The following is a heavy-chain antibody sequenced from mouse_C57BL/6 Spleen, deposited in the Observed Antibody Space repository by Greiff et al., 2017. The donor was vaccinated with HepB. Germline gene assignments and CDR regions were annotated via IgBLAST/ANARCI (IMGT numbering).Heavy chain of an antibody. CDR2: IDPETGGT. D-gene: IGHD1-1*01. V-gene: IGHV1-15*01. J-gene: IGHJ4*01. CDR3: TRTSGSSHYAMDY. Sequence: VQLKQSGAELVRPGASVTLSCKASGYTFTDYEMHWVKQTPVHGLEWIGAIDPETGGTAYNQKFKGKAILTADKSSSTAYMELRSLTSEDSAVYYCTRTSGSSHYAMDYWGQGTSVTVSS. CDR1: GYTFTDYE.